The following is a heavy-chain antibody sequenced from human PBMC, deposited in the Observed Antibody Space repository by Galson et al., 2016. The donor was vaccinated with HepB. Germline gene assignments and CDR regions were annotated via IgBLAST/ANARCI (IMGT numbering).Heavy chain of an antibody. D-gene: IGHD2-15*01. CDR1: GYTVGSDF. Sequence: SLRLSCAASGYTVGSDFMTWVRQAPGEGLEWASMFHGGANTYYADSVKGRFTISRDTSKNTLYLQMNSLSVEDTAIYYCASRAAWGQGTLVTVSS. J-gene: IGHJ4*02. CDR3: ASRAA. CDR2: FHGGANT. V-gene: IGHV3-53*01.